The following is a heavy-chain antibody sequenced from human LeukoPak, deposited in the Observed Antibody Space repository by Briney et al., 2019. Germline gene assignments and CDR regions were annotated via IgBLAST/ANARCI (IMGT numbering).Heavy chain of an antibody. J-gene: IGHJ4*02. D-gene: IGHD3-22*01. CDR2: IYYSGST. CDR1: GGSISSYY. V-gene: IGHV4-59*01. CDR3: ARRTYFYDSSGYYFDY. Sequence: SETLSLTCTVSGGSISSYYWSWIRQPPGKGLVCIGDIYYSGSTNYNPSLKSRVTISVDTSKNQFSLKLSSVTAADTAVYYCARRTYFYDSSGYYFDYCGQGTLVTVSS.